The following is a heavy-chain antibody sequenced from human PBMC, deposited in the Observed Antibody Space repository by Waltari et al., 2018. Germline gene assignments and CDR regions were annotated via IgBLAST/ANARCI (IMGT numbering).Heavy chain of an antibody. CDR1: GYTFTGYY. J-gene: IGHJ4*02. CDR3: ARGLYSSSWEIDY. Sequence: QVQLVQSGAEVKKPGASVKVSCKASGYTFTGYYMHWVRQAPGQGLEWMGRINPNSGGTSYAQKFQDRVTMTRDTSISTAYMELSRLRSDDTAVYYCARGLYSSSWEIDYWGQGTLVTVSS. CDR2: INPNSGGT. V-gene: IGHV1-2*06. D-gene: IGHD6-13*01.